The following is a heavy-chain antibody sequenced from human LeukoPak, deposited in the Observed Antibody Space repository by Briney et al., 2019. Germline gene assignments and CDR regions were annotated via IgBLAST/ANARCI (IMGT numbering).Heavy chain of an antibody. CDR3: ARENYCTNGVCWAFDP. J-gene: IGHJ5*02. D-gene: IGHD2-8*01. CDR2: NYYTGSS. Sequence: SETLSLTCTVSGGSISSSDYYWGWIRQPPGKGLEWIGNNYYTGSSSYNSSLKSRVTISVDTSKNQFSLQLSSVTAADTAVYYCARENYCTNGVCWAFDPWGQGTLVTVSS. V-gene: IGHV4-39*07. CDR1: GGSISSSDYY.